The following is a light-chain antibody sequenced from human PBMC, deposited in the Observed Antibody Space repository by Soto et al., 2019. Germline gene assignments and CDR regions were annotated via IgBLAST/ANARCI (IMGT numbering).Light chain of an antibody. CDR2: TDN. CDR3: AAWDGSLNAYV. J-gene: IGLJ1*01. CDR1: SSNIGSNA. Sequence: QLVLTQPPSASGTPGQRVTISCSGSSSNIGSNAVNWYQQLPGTAPKLLIYTDNQRPSGVPDRFSGSKSGTSASLAISGLQSEDEADYFCAAWDGSLNAYVFGTGTKVTVL. V-gene: IGLV1-44*01.